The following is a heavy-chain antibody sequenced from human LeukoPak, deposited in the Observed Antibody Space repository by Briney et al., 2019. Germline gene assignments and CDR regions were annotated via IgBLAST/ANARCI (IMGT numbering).Heavy chain of an antibody. Sequence: ASVKVSCKASGYTFTGYYMHWVRQAPGQGLEWMGRINPNSGGTNYAQKFQGRVTMTRDTSISTAYMELSRLRSDDTAVYYCAVLPLRGVIIVTDYWGQGTLVTVSS. CDR1: GYTFTGYY. CDR3: AVLPLRGVIIVTDY. CDR2: INPNSGGT. J-gene: IGHJ4*02. D-gene: IGHD3-10*01. V-gene: IGHV1-2*06.